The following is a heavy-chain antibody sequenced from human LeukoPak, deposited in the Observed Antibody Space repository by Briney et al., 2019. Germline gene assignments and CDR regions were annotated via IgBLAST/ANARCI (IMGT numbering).Heavy chain of an antibody. CDR2: IYYSGST. Sequence: SETLSLTCTVSGGSISSSSYYWGWIRQPPGKGLEWIGSIYYSGSTYYNPSLKSRVTIPVDTSKNQFSLKLSSVTAADTAVYYCASQGPSGSFYFDYWGQGTLVTVSS. J-gene: IGHJ4*02. CDR1: GGSISSSSYY. V-gene: IGHV4-39*01. D-gene: IGHD1-26*01. CDR3: ASQGPSGSFYFDY.